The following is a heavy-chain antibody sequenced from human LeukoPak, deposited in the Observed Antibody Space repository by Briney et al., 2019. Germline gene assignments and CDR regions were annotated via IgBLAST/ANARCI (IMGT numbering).Heavy chain of an antibody. D-gene: IGHD2-21*02. J-gene: IGHJ4*02. CDR1: GGSISSYY. V-gene: IGHV4-34*01. CDR2: INHSGST. CDR3: ARGDCGGDCYPTPFDY. Sequence: SETLSLTCTVSGGSISSYYWSWIRQPPGKGLEWIGEINHSGSTNYNPSLKSRVTISVDTSKNQFSLKLSSVTAADTAVYYCARGDCGGDCYPTPFDYWGQGTLVTVSS.